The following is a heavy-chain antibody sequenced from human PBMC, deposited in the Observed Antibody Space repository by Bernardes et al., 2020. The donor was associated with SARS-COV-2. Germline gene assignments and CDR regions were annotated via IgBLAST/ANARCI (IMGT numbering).Heavy chain of an antibody. V-gene: IGHV3-30-3*01. Sequence: GSLRLSCAASGFTFSSYAMHWVRQAPGKGLEWVAVISYDGSNKYYADSVKGRFTISRDNSKNTLYLQMNSLRAEDTAVYYCASDLHYGSGGGAFDIWGQGTMVTVSS. CDR3: ASDLHYGSGGGAFDI. J-gene: IGHJ3*02. CDR1: GFTFSSYA. CDR2: ISYDGSNK. D-gene: IGHD3-10*01.